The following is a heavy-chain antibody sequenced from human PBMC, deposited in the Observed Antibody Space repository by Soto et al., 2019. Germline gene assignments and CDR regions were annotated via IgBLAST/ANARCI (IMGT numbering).Heavy chain of an antibody. J-gene: IGHJ4*02. CDR3: AKFGPRQWLVPYYFDY. D-gene: IGHD6-19*01. CDR2: ISGSGGST. Sequence: PGGSLRLSCAASGFTFSSYAVSWVRQTPGKGLEWVSAISGSGGSTYYADSVKGRFTISRDNSKNTLYLQMNSLRAEDTAVYYCAKFGPRQWLVPYYFDYWGQGTLVTVSS. V-gene: IGHV3-23*01. CDR1: GFTFSSYA.